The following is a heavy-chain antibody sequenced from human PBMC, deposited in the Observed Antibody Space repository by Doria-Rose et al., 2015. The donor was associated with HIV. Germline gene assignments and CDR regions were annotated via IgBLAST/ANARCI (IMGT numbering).Heavy chain of an antibody. CDR1: GVPLGSPGMG. V-gene: IGHV2-26*01. CDR3: ARIKSSSWYHKYYFDF. J-gene: IGHJ4*02. Sequence: ESGPVLVKPTETLTLTCTVSGVPLGSPGMGVSWIRQPPGKALEWLANIFSYDESNYKTSLTSRLTIYRDTSKSQVVLTMTDMDPVDTATYYSARIKSSSWYHKYYFDFWGQGALVIVSA. D-gene: IGHD6-13*01. CDR2: IFSYDES.